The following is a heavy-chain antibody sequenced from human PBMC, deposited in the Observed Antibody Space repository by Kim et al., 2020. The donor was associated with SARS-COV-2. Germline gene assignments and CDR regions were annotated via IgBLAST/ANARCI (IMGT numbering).Heavy chain of an antibody. CDR2: KP. V-gene: IGHV7-4-1*02. Sequence: KPTYAQGFTGRFVFSLDTSVSTTYLQISSLKAEDTAVYYCAREGYSYHYDYWGQGTLVTVSS. CDR3: AREGYSYHYDY. D-gene: IGHD5-18*01. J-gene: IGHJ4*02.